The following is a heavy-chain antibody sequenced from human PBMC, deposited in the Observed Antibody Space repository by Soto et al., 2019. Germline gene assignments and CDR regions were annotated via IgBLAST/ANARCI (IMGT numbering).Heavy chain of an antibody. CDR1: GFIFSGYA. V-gene: IGHV3-33*01. D-gene: IGHD3-9*01. J-gene: IGHJ5*02. Sequence: GGSLRLSCAACGFIFSGYAIHWVRQAPCKGLEWVAVIWFDGINKYYADSVKGRFTVSRDNSKNTLFLQMNSLRAEDTAVYYCARHCGLVRNWFDPWGPRILVTFSS. CDR2: IWFDGINK. CDR3: ARHCGLVRNWFDP.